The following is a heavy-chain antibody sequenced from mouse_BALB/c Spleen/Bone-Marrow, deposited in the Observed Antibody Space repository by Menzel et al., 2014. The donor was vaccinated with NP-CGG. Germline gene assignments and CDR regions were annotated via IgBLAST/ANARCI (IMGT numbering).Heavy chain of an antibody. CDR2: ISYSGGT. Sequence: EVQRVESGPGLVKPSQSLSLTCTVTGYSITSDYAWNWTRQFPGNKLEWMGYISYSGGTNYNPSLKSRISITRDTSKNLFFLHLNSVTTEDTATYYCARVYYYRYWYFDVWGAGTTVTVSS. CDR1: GYSITSDYA. V-gene: IGHV3-2*02. CDR3: ARVYYYRYWYFDV. J-gene: IGHJ1*01. D-gene: IGHD2-14*01.